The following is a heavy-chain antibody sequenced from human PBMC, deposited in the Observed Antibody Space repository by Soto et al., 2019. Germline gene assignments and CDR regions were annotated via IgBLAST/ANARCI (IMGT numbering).Heavy chain of an antibody. Sequence: QVQLVESGGGVVQPGRSLRLSCAASGFTFSSYGMHWVRQAPGKGLEWVAVISYDGSNKYYADSVKGRFTISRDNSKNPLYLQMNSLRAEDTAVYYCAKDMIVVVPAAIGLEGGMDVWGQGTTVTVSS. D-gene: IGHD2-2*02. CDR3: AKDMIVVVPAAIGLEGGMDV. CDR2: ISYDGSNK. CDR1: GFTFSSYG. J-gene: IGHJ6*02. V-gene: IGHV3-30*18.